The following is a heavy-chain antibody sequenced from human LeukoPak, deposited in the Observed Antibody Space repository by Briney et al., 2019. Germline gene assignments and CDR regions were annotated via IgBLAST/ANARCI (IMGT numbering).Heavy chain of an antibody. J-gene: IGHJ4*02. V-gene: IGHV3-7*01. CDR2: IKQDGSEK. CDR3: ARLSHYGPLDY. Sequence: GGSLRLSCAASGFTFSSYWMSWVRQAPGKGLEWVANIKQDGSEKYYVDSVKGRLTISRDNAKNSLYLQMNSLRAEDTAVYYCARLSHYGPLDYWGQGTLVTVSS. D-gene: IGHD3-10*01. CDR1: GFTFSSYW.